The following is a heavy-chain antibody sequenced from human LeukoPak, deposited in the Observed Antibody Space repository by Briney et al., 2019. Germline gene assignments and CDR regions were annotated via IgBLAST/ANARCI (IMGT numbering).Heavy chain of an antibody. CDR2: IYYSGST. CDR3: ARISSSWYTYYYYYYMDV. V-gene: IGHV4-39*07. D-gene: IGHD6-13*01. Sequence: SETLSLTCTVSGGSISSSSYYWGWIRQPPGKGLEWIGSIYYSGSTYYNPSLKSRVTISVDTSKNQFSLKLSSVTAADTAVYYCARISSSWYTYYYYYYMDVWGKGTTVTVSS. CDR1: GGSISSSSYY. J-gene: IGHJ6*03.